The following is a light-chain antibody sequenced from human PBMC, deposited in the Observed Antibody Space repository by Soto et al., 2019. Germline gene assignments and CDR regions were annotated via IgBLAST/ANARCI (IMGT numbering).Light chain of an antibody. Sequence: QSVLTQPASVSGSPGQSITISCTGTSSDVGGYNYVSWYQQHPGKAPKLMIYDVTKRPSGVPDRFSGSKSGNTASLTIIGLQAEDEADYYCCSYAGSYSWLFGGGTKVTVL. CDR3: CSYAGSYSWL. J-gene: IGLJ3*02. CDR1: SSDVGGYNY. V-gene: IGLV2-11*01. CDR2: DVT.